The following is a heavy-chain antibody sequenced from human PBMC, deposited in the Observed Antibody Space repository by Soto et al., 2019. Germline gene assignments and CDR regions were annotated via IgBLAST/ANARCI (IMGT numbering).Heavy chain of an antibody. V-gene: IGHV3-74*01. Sequence: EVQLVESGGGLVQPGGSLRLSCAASGFTFNNYCMHWVRQAPGQGLVWVSRINTDGSSRSYADSVKGRFTISRDNAKNTLYLQMNSLRAEDTAVCDCARDGGWIDYWGQGTLVTVSS. J-gene: IGHJ4*02. CDR2: INTDGSSR. CDR1: GFTFNNYC. D-gene: IGHD6-19*01. CDR3: ARDGGWIDY.